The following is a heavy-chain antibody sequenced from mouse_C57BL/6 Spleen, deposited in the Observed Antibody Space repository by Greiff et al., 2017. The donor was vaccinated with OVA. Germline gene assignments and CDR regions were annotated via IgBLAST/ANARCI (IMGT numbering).Heavy chain of an antibody. D-gene: IGHD2-3*01. J-gene: IGHJ2*01. CDR2: ISDGGSYT. Sequence: EVQVVESGGGLVKPGGSLKLSCAASGFTFSSYAMSWVRQTPEKRLEWVATISDGGSYTYYPDNVKGRFTISRDNAKNNLYLQMSHLKSEDTAMYYCARDPYDGYYYFDDWGQGTTLTVSS. CDR3: ARDPYDGYYYFDD. CDR1: GFTFSSYA. V-gene: IGHV5-4*01.